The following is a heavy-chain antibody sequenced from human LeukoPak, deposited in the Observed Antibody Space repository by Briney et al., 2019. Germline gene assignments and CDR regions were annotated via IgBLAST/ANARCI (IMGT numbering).Heavy chain of an antibody. V-gene: IGHV6-1*01. D-gene: IGHD5-18*01. CDR3: ASGIHEFDG. CDR1: GDSVSSNSAA. CDR2: TYYRSKWYN. J-gene: IGHJ4*02. Sequence: SQTLSLTCAISGDSVSSNSAAWDWIRHSPARGLEWLGRTYYRSKWYNDYAVPVKSRITINPDTSKNQFSLQLNSVTPEYTAVYYCASGIHEFDGWGQGTLATVS.